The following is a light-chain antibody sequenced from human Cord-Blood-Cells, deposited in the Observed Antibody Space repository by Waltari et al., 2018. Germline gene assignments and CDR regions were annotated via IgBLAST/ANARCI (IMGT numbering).Light chain of an antibody. V-gene: IGLV2-14*01. CDR3: SSYTSSSTYV. J-gene: IGLJ1*01. CDR1: SSDVGGYNY. CDR2: DVS. Sequence: QSALTQPASVSGSPGQSITISCTGTSSDVGGYNYVSWYQQHPGQAPKLMIYDVSKRPPGVSNRFSGSKSGHKASLTISGLQAEDEADYYCSSYTSSSTYVFGTGTKVTVL.